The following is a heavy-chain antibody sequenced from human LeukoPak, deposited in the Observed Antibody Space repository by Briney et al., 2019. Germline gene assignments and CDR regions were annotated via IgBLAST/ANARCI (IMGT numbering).Heavy chain of an antibody. CDR2: INHSGST. V-gene: IGHV4-34*01. CDR3: ARDCPTGFYYYYYGMDV. Sequence: PSETLSLTCAVYGGSFSGYYWSWIRQPPGKGLEWIGEINHSGSTNYNPSLKCRVTISVDTSKNQFSLKLSSVTAADTAVYYCARDCPTGFYYYYYGMDVWGQGTTVTVSS. J-gene: IGHJ6*02. CDR1: GGSFSGYY. D-gene: IGHD3-10*01.